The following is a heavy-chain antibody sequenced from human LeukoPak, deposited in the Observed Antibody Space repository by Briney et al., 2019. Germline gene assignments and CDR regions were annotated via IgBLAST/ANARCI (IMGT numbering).Heavy chain of an antibody. CDR3: ASRITMVRGVFDY. D-gene: IGHD3-10*01. CDR2: IYYSGST. V-gene: IGHV4-39*01. CDR1: GGSISSSSYY. Sequence: SETLSLTCTVSGGSISSSSYYWGWIRQPPGKGLEWIGGIYYSGSTYYNPSLKSRVTISVDTSKNQFSLKLSSVTAADTAVYYCASRITMVRGVFDYWGQGTLVTVSS. J-gene: IGHJ4*02.